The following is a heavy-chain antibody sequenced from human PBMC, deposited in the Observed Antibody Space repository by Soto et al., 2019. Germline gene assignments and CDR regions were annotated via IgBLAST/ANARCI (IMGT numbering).Heavy chain of an antibody. J-gene: IGHJ4*02. V-gene: IGHV4-34*01. CDR2: INHSGST. D-gene: IGHD3-10*01. Sequence: QVQLQQWGAGLLKPSETLSLTCAVYGGSFSGYYWSWIRQPPGKGLEWIGEINHSGSTNYNPSLKSRVTISVDTSKNQFSLKLSSVTAADMAVYYCARAGYGSGSYALYYFHYWGQGTLVTVSS. CDR3: ARAGYGSGSYALYYFHY. CDR1: GGSFSGYY.